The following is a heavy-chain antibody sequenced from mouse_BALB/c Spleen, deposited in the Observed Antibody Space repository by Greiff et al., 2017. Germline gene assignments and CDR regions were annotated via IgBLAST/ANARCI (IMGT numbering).Heavy chain of an antibody. D-gene: IGHD1-1*01. CDR3: ARVRAYYYGSSNYAMDY. V-gene: IGHV1-26*01. CDR2: INPNNGGT. Sequence: EVQLHQSGPELVKPGASVKMSCKASGYTFTDYYMKWVKQSHGKSLEWIGDINPNNGGTSYNQKFKGKATLTVDKSSSTAYMQLNSLTSEDSAVYYCARVRAYYYGSSNYAMDYWGQGTSVTVSA. CDR1: GYTFTDYY. J-gene: IGHJ4*01.